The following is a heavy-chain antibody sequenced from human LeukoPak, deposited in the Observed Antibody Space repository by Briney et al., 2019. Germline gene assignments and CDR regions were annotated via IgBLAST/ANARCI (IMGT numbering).Heavy chain of an antibody. Sequence: SVKVSCKASGGTFSSYAISWVRQAPGQGLEWMGGIIPIFGTANYAQKFQGRVTITADKSTSTAYMELSSLRSEDTAVYYCARVRIGYQLLRRFDAFDIWGQGTVVTVSS. D-gene: IGHD2-2*01. V-gene: IGHV1-69*06. CDR2: IIPIFGTA. CDR1: GGTFSSYA. J-gene: IGHJ3*02. CDR3: ARVRIGYQLLRRFDAFDI.